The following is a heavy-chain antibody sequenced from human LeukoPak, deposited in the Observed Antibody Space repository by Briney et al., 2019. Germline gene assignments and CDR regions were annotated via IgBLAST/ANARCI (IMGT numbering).Heavy chain of an antibody. CDR2: IYYSGST. D-gene: IGHD2-15*01. Sequence: SETLSLTCTVSGCSISSYYWGWIRKPPGQGLEGIGYIYYSGSTNYNPSLKSRVTISVDTSKNQFSLKLSSVTAADTAVYYCARELHYCSGGSCYPDWFDPWGQGTLVTVSS. CDR3: ARELHYCSGGSCYPDWFDP. J-gene: IGHJ5*02. CDR1: GCSISSYY. V-gene: IGHV4-59*01.